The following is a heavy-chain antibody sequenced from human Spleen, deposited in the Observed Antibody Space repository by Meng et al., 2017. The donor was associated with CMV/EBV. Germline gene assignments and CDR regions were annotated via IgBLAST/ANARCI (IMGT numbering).Heavy chain of an antibody. CDR2: ISSSGSTI. V-gene: IGHV3-48*03. Sequence: GESLKISCAASGFTFSSYAMSWVRQAPGKGLEWVSYISSSGSTIYYADSVKGRFTISRDNAKNSLYLQMNSLRAEDTAVYYCARDGDDSSGYPRNDAFDIWGQGTMVTVSS. D-gene: IGHD3-22*01. J-gene: IGHJ3*02. CDR1: GFTFSSYA. CDR3: ARDGDDSSGYPRNDAFDI.